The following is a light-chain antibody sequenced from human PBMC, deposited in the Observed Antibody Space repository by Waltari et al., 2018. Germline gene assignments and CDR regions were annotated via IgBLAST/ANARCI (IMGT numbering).Light chain of an antibody. CDR1: SRDVGGYHY. Sequence: QSALTQPPSASGSPGQSVTISCTGTSRDVGGYHYVSWYQQHPGKAPKLMSYEVSKRPSGVPDRFSGSKSGNTASLTVSGLQAEDEADYYCSSYAGSNNLVVFGGGTKLTVL. V-gene: IGLV2-8*01. CDR3: SSYAGSNNLVV. J-gene: IGLJ2*01. CDR2: EVS.